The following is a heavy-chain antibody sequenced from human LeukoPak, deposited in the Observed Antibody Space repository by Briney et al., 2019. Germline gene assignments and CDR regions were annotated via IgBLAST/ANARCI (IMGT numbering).Heavy chain of an antibody. CDR2: ISGSGGST. CDR3: AKAQQWLVGYYFDY. D-gene: IGHD6-19*01. Sequence: GGSLRLSCAASGFTFSSYAMSWVRQAPGKGLEWVSAISGSGGSTYYADSVKGRFTISRDNSKNTLYLQMISLRAEDTAVYYCAKAQQWLVGYYFDYWGQGTLVTVSS. V-gene: IGHV3-23*01. CDR1: GFTFSSYA. J-gene: IGHJ4*02.